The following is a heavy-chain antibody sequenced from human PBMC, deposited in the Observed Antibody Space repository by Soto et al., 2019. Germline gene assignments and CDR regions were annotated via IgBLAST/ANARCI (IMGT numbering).Heavy chain of an antibody. J-gene: IGHJ4*02. CDR2: IIPILGIA. Sequence: SVKVSCKASGGTFSSYTISWVRQAPGQGLEWMGRIIPILGIANYAQKFQGRVTITADKSTSTAYMELSSLRSEDTAVYYCARTASIAAAGTAGYYFDYWGQGTLVTVSS. CDR3: ARTASIAAAGTAGYYFDY. CDR1: GGTFSSYT. V-gene: IGHV1-69*02. D-gene: IGHD6-13*01.